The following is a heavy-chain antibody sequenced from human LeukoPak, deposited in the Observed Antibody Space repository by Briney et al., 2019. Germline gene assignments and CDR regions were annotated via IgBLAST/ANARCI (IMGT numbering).Heavy chain of an antibody. V-gene: IGHV3-48*01. D-gene: IGHD3-3*01. CDR1: GFTFSSYS. CDR3: ARGPRRFLEWLSSPY. J-gene: IGHJ4*02. CDR2: ISSSSSTI. Sequence: GGSLRLSCAASGFTFSSYSMNWVRQAPGKGLEWASYISSSSSTIYYADSVKGRFTISRDNAKNSLYLQMNSLRAEDTAVYYCARGPRRFLEWLSSPYWGQGTLVTVSS.